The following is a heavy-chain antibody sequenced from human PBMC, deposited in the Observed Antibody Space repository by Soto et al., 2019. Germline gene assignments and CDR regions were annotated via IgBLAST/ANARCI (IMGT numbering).Heavy chain of an antibody. CDR3: ARGGEVTTVSHFDY. CDR1: GFTFSSYA. Sequence: GGSLRLSCAASGFTFSSYAMSWVRQAPGKGLEWVSAISGSGGSTYYADSVKGRFTISRDNSKNTLYLQMNSLRAEDTAVYYCARGGEVTTVSHFDYWGQGTLVTVSS. V-gene: IGHV3-23*01. D-gene: IGHD4-17*01. CDR2: ISGSGGST. J-gene: IGHJ4*02.